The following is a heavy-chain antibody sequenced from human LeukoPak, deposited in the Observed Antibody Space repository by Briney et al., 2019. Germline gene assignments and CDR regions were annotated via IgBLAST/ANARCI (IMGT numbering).Heavy chain of an antibody. Sequence: ASVKVSCKASGGTFSSYAISWVRQAPGQGLEWMGRIIPIFGIANYAQKFQGRVTITADKSTSTAYMELSRLRSEDTAVYYCAREPPTEEMATVHFDYWGQGTLVTVSS. J-gene: IGHJ4*02. CDR1: GGTFSSYA. CDR2: IIPIFGIA. V-gene: IGHV1-69*04. CDR3: AREPPTEEMATVHFDY. D-gene: IGHD5-24*01.